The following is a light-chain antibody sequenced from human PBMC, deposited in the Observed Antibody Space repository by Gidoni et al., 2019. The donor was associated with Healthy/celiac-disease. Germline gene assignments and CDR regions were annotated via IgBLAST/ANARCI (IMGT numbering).Light chain of an antibody. J-gene: IGLJ2*01. CDR2: QDS. CDR3: QASTV. V-gene: IGLV3-1*01. Sequence: SYELTQPPSVSVSPGQTASITCSGDNLGDKYACWYQQKPGQSPVLVIYQDSKRPSGIPERFSGSNSGNTATLTISGTQAMDEADYYCQASTVFGGGPALPVL. CDR1: NLGDKY.